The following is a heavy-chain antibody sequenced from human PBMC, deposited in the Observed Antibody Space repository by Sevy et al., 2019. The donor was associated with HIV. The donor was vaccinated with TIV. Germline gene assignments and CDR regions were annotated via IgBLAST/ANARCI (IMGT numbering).Heavy chain of an antibody. D-gene: IGHD1-20*01. CDR1: GFTFSNYW. J-gene: IGHJ4*02. CDR2: TNQDGSEK. CDR3: AREKITGYKPDYFDS. V-gene: IGHV3-7*01. Sequence: GGSLRLSCAASGFTFSNYWMSWVRQAPGKGLECVANTNQDGSEKYYLDSVKGRFIVSRDNAKNSLYLQMNSLRAEDSAEYYCAREKITGYKPDYFDSWGQGTLVTVS.